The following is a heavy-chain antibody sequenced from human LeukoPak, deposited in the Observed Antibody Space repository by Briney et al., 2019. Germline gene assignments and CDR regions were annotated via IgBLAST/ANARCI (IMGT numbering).Heavy chain of an antibody. V-gene: IGHV1-18*01. CDR2: ISAYNGNT. J-gene: IGHJ5*02. CDR1: GYTFTSYG. Sequence: ASVKDSCKASGYTFTSYGISWVRQAPGQGLEWMGWISAYNGNTNYAQKLQGRVTMTTDTSTSTAYMELRSLRSDDTAVYYCARLGLSSSWYGAHDHWGQGTLVTVSS. D-gene: IGHD6-13*01. CDR3: ARLGLSSSWYGAHDH.